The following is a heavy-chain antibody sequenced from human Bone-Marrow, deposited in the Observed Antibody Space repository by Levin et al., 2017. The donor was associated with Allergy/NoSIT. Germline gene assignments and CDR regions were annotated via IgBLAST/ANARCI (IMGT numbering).Heavy chain of an antibody. CDR2: ISSDGNTV. CDR1: GFTFSDYY. D-gene: IGHD3-22*01. Sequence: PGGSLRLSCAASGFTFSDYYMTWIRQAPGKGLEWVSYISSDGNTVNYAESLKGRFTISRDKAKNSLFLQMNSLRAEDTAVYYCARVGQTGHSSLWPYHHYAMDVWGQGTTVSVSS. CDR3: ARVGQTGHSSLWPYHHYAMDV. V-gene: IGHV3-11*01. J-gene: IGHJ6*02.